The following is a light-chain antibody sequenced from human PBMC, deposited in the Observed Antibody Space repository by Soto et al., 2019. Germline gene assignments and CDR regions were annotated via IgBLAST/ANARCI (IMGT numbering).Light chain of an antibody. J-gene: IGKJ2*01. CDR1: QTLLFTSTNKNS. Sequence: PATLAVSLGERAAINCKSSQTLLFTSTNKNSLAWYQQKPGQPPKLLIYWASTRESGAPDRFSGSGSGRNFTLTISSLQAEDVAVYYCQQYHTTPNTFGQGTKLEIK. CDR2: WAS. CDR3: QQYHTTPNT. V-gene: IGKV4-1*01.